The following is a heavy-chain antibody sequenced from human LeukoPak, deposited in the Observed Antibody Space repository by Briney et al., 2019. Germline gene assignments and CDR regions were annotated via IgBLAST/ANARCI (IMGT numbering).Heavy chain of an antibody. Sequence: PSETLSLTCTVPGGSISSYYWSWIRQPPGKGLEWIGYIYYSGSTNYNPSLKSRVTISVDTSKNQFSLKLSSVTAADTAVYYCARDGSSWFYFDYWGQGTLVTVSS. CDR1: GGSISSYY. CDR3: ARDGSSWFYFDY. J-gene: IGHJ4*02. V-gene: IGHV4-59*01. D-gene: IGHD6-13*01. CDR2: IYYSGST.